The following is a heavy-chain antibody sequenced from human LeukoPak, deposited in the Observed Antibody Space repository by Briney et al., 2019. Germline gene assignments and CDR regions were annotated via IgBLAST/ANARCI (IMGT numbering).Heavy chain of an antibody. CDR2: IFHSATT. V-gene: IGHV4-4*02. CDR3: ARDSSGYYYFDY. CDR1: GGSINSSNW. Sequence: PSGTLSLTCAVSGGSINSSNWWSWVRQPPGKGLEWTGEIFHSATTNYNPSLKSRVTISVDTSKNQFSLKLSSVTAADTAVYYCARDSSGYYYFDYWGQGTLVTVSS. J-gene: IGHJ4*02. D-gene: IGHD3-22*01.